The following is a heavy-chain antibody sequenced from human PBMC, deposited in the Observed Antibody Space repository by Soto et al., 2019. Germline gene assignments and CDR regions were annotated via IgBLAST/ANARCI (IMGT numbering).Heavy chain of an antibody. CDR1: GFTFSTYS. V-gene: IGHV3-48*02. CDR2: ISSSSGTI. J-gene: IGHJ4*02. D-gene: IGHD4-17*01. CDR3: ARRAYGDYDFDY. Sequence: PGGSLRLSCAASGFTFSTYSMNWVRQAPGKGPEWVSYISSSSGTIYYADSVKGRFTISRVNAKNSLYLQINSLRDADTAVYYCARRAYGDYDFDYWGQGTLVTVSS.